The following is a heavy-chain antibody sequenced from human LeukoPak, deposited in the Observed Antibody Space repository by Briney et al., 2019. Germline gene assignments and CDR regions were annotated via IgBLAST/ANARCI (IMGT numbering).Heavy chain of an antibody. CDR3: AREPVYSSSWYTVYYYYYYYMDV. V-gene: IGHV3-66*01. CDR1: GFTVSSNY. CDR2: IYSGGST. D-gene: IGHD6-13*01. Sequence: PGGSLRLSCAASGFTVSSNYMSWVRQAPGKGLEWVSAIYSGGSTYYADSVKGRFTISRDNSKNTLYLQMNSLRAEDTAVYYCAREPVYSSSWYTVYYYYYYYMDVWGKGTTVTISS. J-gene: IGHJ6*03.